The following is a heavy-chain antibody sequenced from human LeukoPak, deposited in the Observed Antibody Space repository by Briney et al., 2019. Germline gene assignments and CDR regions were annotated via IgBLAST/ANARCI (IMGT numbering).Heavy chain of an antibody. CDR1: GFTFSTYP. J-gene: IGHJ3*02. D-gene: IGHD3/OR15-3a*01. V-gene: IGHV3-64D*06. CDR3: VNGRGLYAFDI. CDR2: ISSNGDSS. Sequence: PGGSLRLSCSASGFTFSTYPMHWVRQAPGKGLEYVSAISSNGDSSYYADSVKGRFTVSRDNFRNTLYLQMSSLRPEDTALYFCVNGRGLYAFDIWGQGAMVTVSS.